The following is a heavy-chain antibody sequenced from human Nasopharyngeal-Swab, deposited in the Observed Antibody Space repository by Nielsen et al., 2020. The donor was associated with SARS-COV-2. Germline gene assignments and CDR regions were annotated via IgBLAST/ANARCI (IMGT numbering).Heavy chain of an antibody. Sequence: SETLSLTCAVSGGSLSSGGYSWSWIRQPPGKGLEWIGYIYHSGSTYYNPSLKSRVTISVDTSKNQFSLKPSSVTAADTAVYYCARGGSSSWYYYYYGMDVWGQGTTVTVSS. J-gene: IGHJ6*02. V-gene: IGHV4-30-2*01. CDR1: GGSLSSGGYS. D-gene: IGHD6-13*01. CDR3: ARGGSSSWYYYYYGMDV. CDR2: IYHSGST.